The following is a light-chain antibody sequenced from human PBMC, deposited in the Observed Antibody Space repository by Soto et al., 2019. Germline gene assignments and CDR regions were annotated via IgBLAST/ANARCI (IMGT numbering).Light chain of an antibody. Sequence: QSALTQPPSVSAAPGQRVTISCSGSNSNVGNNYISWFQQLPGTAPKLLIYDSNKRPSGIPDRFSGSKSGTSATLAITGLQTGDEADYYCGTWDSTLTAYVFGTGTKVTVL. CDR2: DSN. V-gene: IGLV1-51*01. CDR3: GTWDSTLTAYV. J-gene: IGLJ1*01. CDR1: NSNVGNNY.